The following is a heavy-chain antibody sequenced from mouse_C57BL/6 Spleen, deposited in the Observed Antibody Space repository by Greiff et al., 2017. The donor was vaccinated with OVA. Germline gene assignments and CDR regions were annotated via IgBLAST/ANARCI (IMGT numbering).Heavy chain of an antibody. CDR2: INPSNGGT. CDR1: GYTFTSYW. D-gene: IGHD2-2*01. Sequence: QVHVKQPGTELVKPGASVKLSCKASGYTFTSYWMHWVKQRPGQGLEWIGNINPSNGGTNYNEKFKSKATLTVDKSSSTAYMQLSSLTSEDSAVYYCAREWLRQGMDYWGQGTSVTVSS. CDR3: AREWLRQGMDY. V-gene: IGHV1-53*01. J-gene: IGHJ4*01.